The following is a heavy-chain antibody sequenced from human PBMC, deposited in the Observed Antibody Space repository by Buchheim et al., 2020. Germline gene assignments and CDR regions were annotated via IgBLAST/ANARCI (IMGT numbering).Heavy chain of an antibody. V-gene: IGHV4-34*02. CDR2: MDHSGRT. J-gene: IGHJ4*02. Sequence: QMQLQQWGAGLLKPSETLSLTCTVYRGSISGYYWSWIRQSPGKGLEWIGEMDHSGRTNYNPSLKSRVTISVDTSKNHFSLNLSSVTAADTGVYYCARGRDIVATFMDYWGQGTL. CDR3: ARGRDIVATFMDY. CDR1: RGSISGYY. D-gene: IGHD5-12*01.